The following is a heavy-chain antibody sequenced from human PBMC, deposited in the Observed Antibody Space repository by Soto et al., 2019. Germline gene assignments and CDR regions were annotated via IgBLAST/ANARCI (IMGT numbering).Heavy chain of an antibody. CDR1: GFTFSSYA. CDR3: AKDQGEYQLLSVDY. CDR2: ISGSGGST. D-gene: IGHD2-2*01. J-gene: IGHJ4*02. Sequence: GGSLRLSCAASGFTFSSYAMSWVRQAPGKGLEWVSAISGSGGSTYYEESVKGRFTISRDNSKNTLYLQMNRLRAEDTVVYYCAKDQGEYQLLSVDYWGQGTLVTVSS. V-gene: IGHV3-23*01.